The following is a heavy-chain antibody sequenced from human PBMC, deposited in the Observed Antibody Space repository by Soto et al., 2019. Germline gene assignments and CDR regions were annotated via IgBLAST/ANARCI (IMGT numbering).Heavy chain of an antibody. CDR2: VYTSAEGGAT. J-gene: IGHJ6*02. V-gene: IGHV3-15*07. CDR1: GFSVTNAW. CDR3: TTGSVDGF. Sequence: EVQLVDSGGGLVKPGGSLRLSCAASGFSVTNAWMNWVRQAPGKGLEWVGRVYTSAEGGATNYAAPVKGRFTISRDDSKNTVYLQMTSLMTEDTAVYYCTTGSVDGFWGQGTTVTVSS. D-gene: IGHD5-12*01.